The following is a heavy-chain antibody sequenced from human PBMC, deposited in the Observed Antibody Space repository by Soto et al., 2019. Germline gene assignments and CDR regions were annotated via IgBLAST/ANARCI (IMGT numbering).Heavy chain of an antibody. V-gene: IGHV1-3*01. Sequence: ASVKVSCKASGYTFTSYAMHWVRQAPGQRLEWMGWINAGNGNTKYSQKFQGRVTITRDTSASTAYMELSSLRSEDTAVYYCARDEPPYYYVSGSPDYWGQGTLVTAPS. CDR1: GYTFTSYA. D-gene: IGHD3-10*01. J-gene: IGHJ4*02. CDR3: ARDEPPYYYVSGSPDY. CDR2: INAGNGNT.